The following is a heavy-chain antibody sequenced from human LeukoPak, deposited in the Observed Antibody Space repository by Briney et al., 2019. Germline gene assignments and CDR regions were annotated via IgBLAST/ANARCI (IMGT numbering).Heavy chain of an antibody. V-gene: IGHV3-7*01. CDR3: GGSKQGTGDFQN. CDR2: INQYGGDK. CDR1: GFTFSSYR. D-gene: IGHD1-1*01. Sequence: GGSLRLSCAASGFTFSSYRMSWVRQAPGKALEWVANINQYGGDKYYVDSVKGRFTISRDNAKNSLYLQMNSLRVDDTALYYCGGSKQGTGDFQNWGQGTLVPSPQ. J-gene: IGHJ1*01.